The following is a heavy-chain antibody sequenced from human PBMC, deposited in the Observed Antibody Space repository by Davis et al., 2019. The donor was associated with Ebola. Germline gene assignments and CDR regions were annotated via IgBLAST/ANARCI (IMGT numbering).Heavy chain of an antibody. V-gene: IGHV3-30-3*01. CDR3: ARESYYDTSGSEATAFDI. D-gene: IGHD3-22*01. CDR2: ISYDGSNK. Sequence: GGSLRLSCAASGFTFSSYAMHWVRQAPGKGLEWVAVISYDGSNKYYADSVKGRFTISRDNAKNSLYLQMNSLRVEDTAVYYCARESYYDTSGSEATAFDIWGQGTMVTVSS. CDR1: GFTFSSYA. J-gene: IGHJ3*02.